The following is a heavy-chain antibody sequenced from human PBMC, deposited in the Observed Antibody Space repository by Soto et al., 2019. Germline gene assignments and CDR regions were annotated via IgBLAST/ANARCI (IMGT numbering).Heavy chain of an antibody. J-gene: IGHJ4*02. CDR2: IWYDGSNK. Sequence: GGSLRLSCAAPGFTFSSYGMHWVRQAPGKGLEWVAVIWYDGSNKYYADSVKGRFTISRDDSKNTLYLQMNSLRAEDTAVYYCAKPRGNYYDSSSYYYYFDYWGPGALVTVSS. CDR3: AKPRGNYYDSSSYYYYFDY. D-gene: IGHD3-22*01. V-gene: IGHV3-30*02. CDR1: GFTFSSYG.